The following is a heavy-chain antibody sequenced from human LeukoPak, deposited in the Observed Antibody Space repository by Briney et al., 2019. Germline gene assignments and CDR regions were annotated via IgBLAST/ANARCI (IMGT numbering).Heavy chain of an antibody. Sequence: SGPTLVNPPQTLTLTCTFSGFSLSTRGMCVSWIRQPPGKALEWLARIDWDDDKYYSTSLKTRLTISKDTSKNQVVLTMTNMDPVDTATYYCARIAGIAAAGIYYYGMDVWGQGTTVTVSS. CDR3: ARIAGIAAAGIYYYGMDV. D-gene: IGHD6-13*01. CDR1: GFSLSTRGMC. CDR2: IDWDDDK. V-gene: IGHV2-70*11. J-gene: IGHJ6*02.